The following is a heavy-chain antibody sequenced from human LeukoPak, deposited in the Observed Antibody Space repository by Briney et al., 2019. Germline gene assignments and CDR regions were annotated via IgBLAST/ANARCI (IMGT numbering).Heavy chain of an antibody. CDR1: GGSISSGGYY. V-gene: IGHV4-31*03. D-gene: IGHD3-22*01. CDR2: IYYSGST. CDR3: AGFGVIVVLNKGNGMDV. Sequence: EPSETLSLTCTVSGGSISSGGYYWSWIRQHPGKGLEWIGYIYYSGSTYYNPSLKSRVTISVDTSKNQFSLKLSSVTAADTAVYYCAGFGVIVVLNKGNGMDVWGQGTTVTVSS. J-gene: IGHJ6*02.